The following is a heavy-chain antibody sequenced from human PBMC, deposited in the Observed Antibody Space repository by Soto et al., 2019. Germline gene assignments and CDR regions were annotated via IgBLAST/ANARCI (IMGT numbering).Heavy chain of an antibody. J-gene: IGHJ6*02. CDR2: IILILGIA. CDR1: GGTFISYA. V-gene: IGHV1-69*04. CDR3: ARDQARERIFGGLYSYGMDV. Sequence: ASVKVSCEASGGTFISYAISGVRQAPGQGLEWMGRIILILGIANYAHESQGRDTVTADKSTSAACMELGSLRSEDTAVYYCARDQARERIFGGLYSYGMDVWVQGTTVTVSS. D-gene: IGHD3-3*01.